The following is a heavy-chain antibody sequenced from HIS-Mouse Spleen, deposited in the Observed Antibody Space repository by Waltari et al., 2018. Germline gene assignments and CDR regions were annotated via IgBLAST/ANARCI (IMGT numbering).Heavy chain of an antibody. CDR2: ISGSGGST. Sequence: EVQLLESGGGLVQPGGSLRLSCAASGFTFSRYAMSWVRQAPGKGLEWVSAISGSGGSTYYADSVKGRFTISRDNSKNTLYLQMNSLRAEDTAVYYCAKRGELGYYFDYWGQGTLVTVSS. CDR3: AKRGELGYYFDY. J-gene: IGHJ4*02. CDR1: GFTFSRYA. D-gene: IGHD1-26*01. V-gene: IGHV3-23*01.